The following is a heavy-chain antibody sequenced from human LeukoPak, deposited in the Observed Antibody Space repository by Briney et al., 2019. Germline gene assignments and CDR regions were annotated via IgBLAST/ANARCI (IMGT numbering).Heavy chain of an antibody. J-gene: IGHJ5*02. CDR3: ARSGRYSSSWYFVSRWFDP. Sequence: SETLSLTCAVYGGSFSGYYWGWIRQPPGKGLEWIGEINHSGSTNYNPSLKSRVTISVDTSKNQFSLKLSSVTAADTAVYYCARSGRYSSSWYFVSRWFDPWGQGTLVTVSS. D-gene: IGHD6-13*01. V-gene: IGHV4-34*01. CDR1: GGSFSGYY. CDR2: INHSGST.